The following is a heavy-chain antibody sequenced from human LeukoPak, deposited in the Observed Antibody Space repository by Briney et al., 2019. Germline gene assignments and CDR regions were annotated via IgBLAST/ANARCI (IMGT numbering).Heavy chain of an antibody. Sequence: ASVKLSCTASGYTFTGYYMHWVRQAPGQGLEWMGAINSNSGDTNYAEKFQGRVTMTRDTSISTTYMELSSLTSDDTAVYYCARAGTGYDNWGQGTLVTVSS. CDR1: GYTFTGYY. D-gene: IGHD3/OR15-3a*01. J-gene: IGHJ4*02. CDR2: INSNSGDT. CDR3: ARAGTGYDN. V-gene: IGHV1-2*02.